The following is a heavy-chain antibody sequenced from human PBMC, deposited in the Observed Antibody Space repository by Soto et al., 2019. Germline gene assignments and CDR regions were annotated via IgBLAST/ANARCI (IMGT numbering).Heavy chain of an antibody. CDR1: GYTFTSYA. J-gene: IGHJ5*02. D-gene: IGHD5-12*01. V-gene: IGHV1-3*01. CDR3: ARAYSGYATPYNWFGP. Sequence: QVQLVQSGAEVKKPGASVKVSCKASGYTFTSYAMHWVRQAPGQRLEWMGWISAGNGNTKYLQKFQGRVTITRDTSASADDMELSSLSSEDTAVYYCARAYSGYATPYNWFGPWGQGNLVTVSS. CDR2: ISAGNGNT.